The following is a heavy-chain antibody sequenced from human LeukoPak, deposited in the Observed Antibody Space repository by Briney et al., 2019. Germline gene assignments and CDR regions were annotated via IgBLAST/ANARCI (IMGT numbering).Heavy chain of an antibody. D-gene: IGHD1-26*01. Sequence: SETLSLTCAVYGGSFSGYYWSWIRQPPGKGLEWIGEINHSGSTNYNPSLKSRVTISVDTSKNQFSLKLSSVTAADTAVYYCARGRELLRRHFDYWGQGTQVTVSS. CDR3: ARGRELLRRHFDY. V-gene: IGHV4-34*01. CDR1: GGSFSGYY. J-gene: IGHJ4*02. CDR2: INHSGST.